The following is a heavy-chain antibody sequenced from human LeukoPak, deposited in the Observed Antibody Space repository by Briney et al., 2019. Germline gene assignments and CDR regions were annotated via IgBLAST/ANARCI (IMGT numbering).Heavy chain of an antibody. CDR2: IWYDGSNK. J-gene: IGHJ4*02. D-gene: IGHD6-19*01. V-gene: IGHV3-33*08. CDR3: ARERSSGHFDY. Sequence: PGGSLRLSCAASGFTFSSYSMNWVRQAPGKGLEWVAVIWYDGSNKYYADSVKGRFTISRDNSKNTLYLQMNSLRAEDTAVYYCARERSSGHFDYWGQGTLVTVSS. CDR1: GFTFSSYS.